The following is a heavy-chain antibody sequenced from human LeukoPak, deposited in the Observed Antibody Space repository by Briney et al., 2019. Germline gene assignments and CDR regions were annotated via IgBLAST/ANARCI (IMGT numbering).Heavy chain of an antibody. CDR1: GGSFSGYY. CDR2: INHSGST. CDR3: ARSYQLLFN. Sequence: SETLSLTCAVYGGSFSGYYWSWICQPPGKGLEWIGEINHSGSTNYNPSLKSRVTISVDTSKNQFSLKLSSVTAADTAVYYCARSYQLLFNWGQGTLVTVSS. D-gene: IGHD2-2*01. V-gene: IGHV4-34*01. J-gene: IGHJ4*02.